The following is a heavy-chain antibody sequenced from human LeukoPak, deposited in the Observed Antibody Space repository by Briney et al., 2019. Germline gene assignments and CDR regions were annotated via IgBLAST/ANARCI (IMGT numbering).Heavy chain of an antibody. CDR3: ARDRVGDYGDGDY. CDR1: GFTFSSYG. Sequence: GGSLRLSCAASGFTFSSYGMHWVRQAPGKGLEWVAVMWYDGSNKYYADSVKGRFTISRDNSKNTLYLQMNSLRAEDTAVYYCARDRVGDYGDGDYWGQGTLVTVSS. J-gene: IGHJ4*02. V-gene: IGHV3-33*01. D-gene: IGHD4-17*01. CDR2: MWYDGSNK.